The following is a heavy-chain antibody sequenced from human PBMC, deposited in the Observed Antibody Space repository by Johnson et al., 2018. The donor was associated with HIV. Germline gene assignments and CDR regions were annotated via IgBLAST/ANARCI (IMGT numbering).Heavy chain of an antibody. CDR2: IRYDGSNK. CDR3: TTTNLELMDDAFDI. Sequence: VHLVESGGGVVQPGGSLRLSCAASGFTFSSYGMHWVRQAPGKGLEWVAFIRYDGSNKYYADSVKGRLTISRDNSKNTLYLQMNSLKTEDTAVYYCTTTNLELMDDAFDIWGQGTMVTVSS. V-gene: IGHV3-30*02. CDR1: GFTFSSYG. J-gene: IGHJ3*02. D-gene: IGHD1-7*01.